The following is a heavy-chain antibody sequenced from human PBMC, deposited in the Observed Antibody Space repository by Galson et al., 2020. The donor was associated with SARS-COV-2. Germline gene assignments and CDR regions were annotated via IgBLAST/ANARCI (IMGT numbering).Heavy chain of an antibody. Sequence: GGSLRLSCVASGFTFSNYWMSWVRQAPGKGLEWVANIGQNGGEKNFVDSAKGRFTISRDNAKNSLFLQMNSLRAEDTAVYYCTTYYDFLTDSYITPGYWGQGTLVTVSA. CDR2: IGQNGGEK. D-gene: IGHD3-9*01. J-gene: IGHJ4*02. CDR3: TTYYDFLTDSYITPGY. V-gene: IGHV3-7*01. CDR1: GFTFSNYW.